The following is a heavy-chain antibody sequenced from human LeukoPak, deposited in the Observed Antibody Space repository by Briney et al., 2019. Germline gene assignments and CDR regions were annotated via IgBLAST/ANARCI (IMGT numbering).Heavy chain of an antibody. CDR2: TYYSGSN. D-gene: IGHD3-22*01. CDR1: GGSISSCSYY. V-gene: IGHV4-39*01. CDR3: ARLDGTMIVVVIPDY. J-gene: IGHJ4*02. Sequence: SETLSLTCTVSGGSISSCSYYWGWLRQPPGKGLEGCGSTYYSGSNYYNPSLKRRVTITVNTSKNPFTLKLSSVTAAHTAVYYCARLDGTMIVVVIPDYWGQGTLVTVSS.